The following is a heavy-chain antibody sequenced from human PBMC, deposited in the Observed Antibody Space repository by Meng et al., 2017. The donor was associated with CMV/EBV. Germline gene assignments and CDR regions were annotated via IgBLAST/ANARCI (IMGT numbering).Heavy chain of an antibody. D-gene: IGHD5-24*01. Sequence: GFIISGDASWSGRRAQAGGGVGGFGYICSGGSTYYDASVRGRFTISGDKSKNKFYLKLSSVTAEDTAVYYCAKGPPGARCSYCFDSWGQGTLVTVSS. CDR1: GFIISGDAS. CDR3: AKGPPGARCSYCFDS. CDR2: ICSGGST. V-gene: IGHV4-31*02. J-gene: IGHJ5*01.